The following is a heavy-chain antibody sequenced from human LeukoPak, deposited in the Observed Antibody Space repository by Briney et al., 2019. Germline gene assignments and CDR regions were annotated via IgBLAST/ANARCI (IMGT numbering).Heavy chain of an antibody. Sequence: PGGSLRLSCAASGFTFSSYSMNWVRQAPGKGLEWVSSISSSSRYIYYADSVKGRFPISRDNARNSLYLQMNSLRAEDTAVYYCARGAIDSGGSWVSFDYWGQGTLVTVSS. J-gene: IGHJ4*02. V-gene: IGHV3-21*01. D-gene: IGHD2-15*01. CDR3: ARGAIDSGGSWVSFDY. CDR1: GFTFSSYS. CDR2: ISSSSRYI.